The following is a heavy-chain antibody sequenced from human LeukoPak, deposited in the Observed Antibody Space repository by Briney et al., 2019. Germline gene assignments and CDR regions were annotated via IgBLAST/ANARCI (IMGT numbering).Heavy chain of an antibody. CDR2: IYYSGST. Sequence: SETLSLTCTVSGGSISSYYWSWIRQPPGKGLEWIGYIYYSGSTNYNPSLKSRVTISVDTSKNQFSLKLSSVTAADTAVYYCARDNTMVRGVILWGQGTLVTVSS. CDR1: GGSISSYY. CDR3: ARDNTMVRGVIL. D-gene: IGHD3-10*01. J-gene: IGHJ4*02. V-gene: IGHV4-59*12.